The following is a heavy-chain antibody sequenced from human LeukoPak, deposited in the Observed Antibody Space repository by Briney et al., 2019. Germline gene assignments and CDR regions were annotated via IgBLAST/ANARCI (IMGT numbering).Heavy chain of an antibody. CDR3: TRARAPVVPAAVFDY. CDR1: GFTFGDYA. V-gene: IGHV3-49*04. J-gene: IGHJ4*02. Sequence: PGGSLRLSCTASGFTFGDYAMSWVRQAPGKGLEWVGFIRSKAYGGTTEYAASVKGRFTIPRDDSKSIAYLQMNSLKTEDTAVYYCTRARAPVVPAAVFDYWGQGTLVTVSS. D-gene: IGHD2-2*01. CDR2: IRSKAYGGTT.